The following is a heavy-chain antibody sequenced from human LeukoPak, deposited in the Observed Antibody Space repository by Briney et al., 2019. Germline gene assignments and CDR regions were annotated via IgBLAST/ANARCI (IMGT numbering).Heavy chain of an antibody. D-gene: IGHD4-17*01. V-gene: IGHV4-34*01. Sequence: SDTLSLTCAVYGGSLSGYFWSWIRQPPGKGLEWIGEFTHAGRTNYNPSLKSRVTMSVDTAKNQFSLKLSSVTAADTAVYYCAIIYGDYSDFDYWGQGTLFSASS. CDR2: FTHAGRT. CDR1: GGSLSGYF. J-gene: IGHJ4*02. CDR3: AIIYGDYSDFDY.